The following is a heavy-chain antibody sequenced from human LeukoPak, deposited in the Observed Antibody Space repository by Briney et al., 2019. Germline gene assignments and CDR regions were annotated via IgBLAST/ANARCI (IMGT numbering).Heavy chain of an antibody. CDR3: GRVSESLVNGGVSWSFDN. V-gene: IGHV3-23*01. CDR1: GFTFSSYA. Sequence: GGSLRLSCAASGFTFSSYAMSWVRQAPGKGLEWVSGISGSGGRTDYADSVKGRFTISRDNAKNSLYLQMNSLRAEDTAVYYCGRVSESLVNGGVSWSFDNWGQGTLVTVSS. J-gene: IGHJ4*02. D-gene: IGHD2-15*01. CDR2: ISGSGGRT.